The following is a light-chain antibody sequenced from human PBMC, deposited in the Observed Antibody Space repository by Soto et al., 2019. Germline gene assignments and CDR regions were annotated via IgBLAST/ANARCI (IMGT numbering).Light chain of an antibody. CDR1: QDISNY. V-gene: IGKV1-27*01. CDR2: AAS. CDR3: QKYNSAPRT. Sequence: DIQMTQSPSSLSASVGDRVTITCRASQDISNYLAWYQQKPEKVPKLLIYAASTLQSGVPSRFSGSGSGTDFTLTISSLQPEDVATYYCQKYNSAPRTFGGGTKVEIK. J-gene: IGKJ4*01.